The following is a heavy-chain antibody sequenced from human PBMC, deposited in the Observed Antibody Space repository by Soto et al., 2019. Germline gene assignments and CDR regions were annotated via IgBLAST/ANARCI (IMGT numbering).Heavy chain of an antibody. CDR3: ARGVGAYYFDY. J-gene: IGHJ4*02. Sequence: QVQLVQSGAEVKKPGSSVKVSCKASGGTFSTYAITWVRQAPGQGREWLGGIIPIFGTTDYARKFQGRVTITAAESTSTVFIELSSLTSEDTAVYYWARGVGAYYFDYWGQGTLVTVSS. D-gene: IGHD1-26*01. CDR1: GGTFSTYA. V-gene: IGHV1-69*01. CDR2: IIPIFGTT.